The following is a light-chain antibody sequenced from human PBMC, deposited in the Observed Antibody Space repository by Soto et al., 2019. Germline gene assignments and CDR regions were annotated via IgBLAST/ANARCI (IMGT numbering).Light chain of an antibody. CDR3: QQQGT. CDR1: RSLSSSY. V-gene: IGKV3-20*01. J-gene: IGKJ2*01. CDR2: AAS. Sequence: EIVLTQSPGTLSFSPGERATLSCRASRSLSSSYVVWYQQKPGQAPRLLIYAASRRATGIPDRFSGSGSATEYTLTISRLEPEDFAVYYCQQQGTFGQGT.